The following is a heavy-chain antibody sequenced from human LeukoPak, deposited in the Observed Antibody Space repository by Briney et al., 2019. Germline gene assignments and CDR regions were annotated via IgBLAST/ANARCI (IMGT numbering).Heavy chain of an antibody. CDR3: ARARGSTYYYGSGPYYYYGMDV. Sequence: SVEVSCKASGGTFSSYAISWVRQAPGQGLEWMGGITPIFGTANYAQKFQGRVTITADKSTSTAYMELSSLRSEDTAVYYCARARGSTYYYGSGPYYYYGMDVWGKGTTVTVSS. J-gene: IGHJ6*04. D-gene: IGHD3-10*01. V-gene: IGHV1-69*06. CDR2: ITPIFGTA. CDR1: GGTFSSYA.